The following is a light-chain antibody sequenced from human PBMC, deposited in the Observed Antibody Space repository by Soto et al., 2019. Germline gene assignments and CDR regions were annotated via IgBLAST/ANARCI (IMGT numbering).Light chain of an antibody. V-gene: IGKV3-15*01. Sequence: EIVMTQSPATLSVSPGERATLSCRASQSVSSNLAWYQQKPGLAPRRLIYGASPRATGIPARFSGSGSGTEFTLTISSLQSEDVAVYYFQQYNNWPLTFGGGTKVEIK. CDR2: GAS. CDR1: QSVSSN. CDR3: QQYNNWPLT. J-gene: IGKJ4*01.